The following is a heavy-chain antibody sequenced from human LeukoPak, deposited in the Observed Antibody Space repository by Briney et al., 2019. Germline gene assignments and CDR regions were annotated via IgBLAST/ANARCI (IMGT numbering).Heavy chain of an antibody. J-gene: IGHJ3*02. CDR2: INHSGST. V-gene: IGHV4-34*01. CDR3: ARWYSGSRGAFDI. D-gene: IGHD1-26*01. CDR1: GGSFSGYY. Sequence: SETLSLTCAVYGGSFSGYYWSWIRQPPGKGLEWIGEINHSGSTNYNPSLKSRVTISVDTSKNHFSLKLSSVTAADTAVYYCARWYSGSRGAFDIWGQGTMVTVSS.